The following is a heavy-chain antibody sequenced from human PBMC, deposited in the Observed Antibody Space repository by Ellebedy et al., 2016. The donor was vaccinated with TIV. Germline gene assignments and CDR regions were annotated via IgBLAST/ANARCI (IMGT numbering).Heavy chain of an antibody. V-gene: IGHV5-51*01. Sequence: KVSCKASGYSFTSYWIAWVRQTPGKGLDWMGIIYPGDSDTRYSPSFQGQVTISADKSISTAYLQWRSLKASDTAMYYCARQKGVVPTAMSWFDPWGQGTLVTVSS. CDR3: ARQKGVVPTAMSWFDP. J-gene: IGHJ5*02. CDR1: GYSFTSYW. D-gene: IGHD2-2*01. CDR2: IYPGDSDT.